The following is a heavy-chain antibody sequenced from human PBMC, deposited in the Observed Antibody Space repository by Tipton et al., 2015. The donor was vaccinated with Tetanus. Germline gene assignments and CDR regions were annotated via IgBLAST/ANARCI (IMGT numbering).Heavy chain of an antibody. CDR1: GGPITSGNYY. D-gene: IGHD3-3*01. V-gene: IGHV4-31*03. CDR3: ARIHDYWSGYFDF. J-gene: IGHJ4*02. CDR2: IFHSGST. Sequence: GLVKPSQTLSLSCTVSGGPITSGNYYWSWIRQHPGKGLEWIGYIFHSGSTYYNLSLKSRVVISVDTSKNQFSLRLNSVTAADTAVYYCARIHDYWSGYFDFWGQGTPVTVSP.